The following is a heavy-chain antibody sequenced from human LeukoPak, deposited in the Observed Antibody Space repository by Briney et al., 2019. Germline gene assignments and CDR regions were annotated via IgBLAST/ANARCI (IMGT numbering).Heavy chain of an antibody. CDR3: GRDYRSSFPMDV. J-gene: IGHJ6*03. Sequence: GASVKVSCKASRYTFTTYGISWVRQAPGQALEWLGWISDHNGDTNYAQKFQGRVSMTTDTYTRTAYLELRSLRSDDTAIYYCGRDYRSSFPMDVWGKGPTVTVSS. D-gene: IGHD6-6*01. V-gene: IGHV1-18*01. CDR2: ISDHNGDT. CDR1: RYTFTTYG.